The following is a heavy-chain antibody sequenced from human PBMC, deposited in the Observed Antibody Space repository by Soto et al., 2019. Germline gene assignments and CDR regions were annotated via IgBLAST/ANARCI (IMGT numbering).Heavy chain of an antibody. V-gene: IGHV4-30-4*01. Sequence: SETLSLTCTVSGGSISSGDYYWSWIRQPPGKGLEWIGYIYYSGSTYYNPSLKSRVTISVDTSKNQFSLKLSSVTAADTAVYYCSRNLRGAPYPFDYWGQGTLVTVSS. CDR3: SRNLRGAPYPFDY. CDR2: IYYSGST. J-gene: IGHJ4*02. CDR1: GGSISSGDYY. D-gene: IGHD5-12*01.